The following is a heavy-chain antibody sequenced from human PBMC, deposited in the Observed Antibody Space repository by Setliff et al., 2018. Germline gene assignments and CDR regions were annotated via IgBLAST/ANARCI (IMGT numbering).Heavy chain of an antibody. V-gene: IGHV4-31*03. J-gene: IGHJ3*02. Sequence: PSETLSLTCTVSGGSISGGGYYWSWIRQHPGKGLEWIGYIYYSGSTYYNPSLKSRVTISVDTSKNKFSLKLSSVTAADTAVYYCARDPLTTNRRRAFDIWGQGTMVTVSS. CDR2: IYYSGST. CDR3: ARDPLTTNRRRAFDI. CDR1: GGSISGGGYY. D-gene: IGHD4-17*01.